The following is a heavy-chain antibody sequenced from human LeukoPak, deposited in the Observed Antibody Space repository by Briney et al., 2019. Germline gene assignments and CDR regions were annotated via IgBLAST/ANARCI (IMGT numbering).Heavy chain of an antibody. V-gene: IGHV1-2*02. D-gene: IGHD4-23*01. CDR1: GYTFTGYY. Sequence: ASVKVSCKASGYTFTGYYMHWVRQAPGQGLEWMGWINPNSGGTNYAQKFQGRVTMTRDTSISTAYMKLSRLRSDDTAVYYCARGYYGGNPTLFDYWGQGTLVTVSS. J-gene: IGHJ4*02. CDR3: ARGYYGGNPTLFDY. CDR2: INPNSGGT.